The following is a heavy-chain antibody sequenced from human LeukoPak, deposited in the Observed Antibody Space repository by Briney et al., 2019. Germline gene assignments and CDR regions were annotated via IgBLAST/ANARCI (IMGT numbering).Heavy chain of an antibody. Sequence: GGSLRLSCAASRFTFSSYSMNWVRQAPGKGLEWVSSISSSSSYIYYADSVKGRFTISRDNSKNTLYLQMNSLRAEDTAVYYCAKDRGSSWYRYFDYWGQGTVVTVSS. CDR2: ISSSSSYI. CDR3: AKDRGSSWYRYFDY. CDR1: RFTFSSYS. D-gene: IGHD6-13*01. J-gene: IGHJ4*02. V-gene: IGHV3-21*06.